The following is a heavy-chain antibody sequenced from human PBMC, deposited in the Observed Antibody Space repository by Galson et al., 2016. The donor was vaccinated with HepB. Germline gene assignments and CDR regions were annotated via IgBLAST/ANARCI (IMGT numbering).Heavy chain of an antibody. CDR1: GFTFGTHA. J-gene: IGHJ4*02. CDR2: VSYDGHTK. D-gene: IGHD2-8*01. CDR3: ARDKGQWRGFFDY. Sequence: SLRLSCAASGFTFGTHAMHWVGQAPGKGLEWVAIVSYDGHTKYYADSVRDRFTISRDNSKNTLFLQMNSLTTEDTAVYYCARDKGQWRGFFDYWGQGTLVTVSS. V-gene: IGHV3-30-3*01.